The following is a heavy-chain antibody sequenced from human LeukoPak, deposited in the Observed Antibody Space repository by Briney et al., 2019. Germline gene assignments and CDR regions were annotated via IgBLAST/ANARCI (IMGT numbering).Heavy chain of an antibody. V-gene: IGHV3-23*01. J-gene: IGHJ3*01. Sequence: GGSLRLFCAASGFTFSNYAMSWVRQAPGKGLEWVSAIRGTGGTTYYADSVKGRCTISRDNSRNTVYLQMNSLRAEDTALYFCGKDPNGDYVGAFDLWGPGTMVTASS. CDR3: GKDPNGDYVGAFDL. D-gene: IGHD4-17*01. CDR1: GFTFSNYA. CDR2: IRGTGGTT.